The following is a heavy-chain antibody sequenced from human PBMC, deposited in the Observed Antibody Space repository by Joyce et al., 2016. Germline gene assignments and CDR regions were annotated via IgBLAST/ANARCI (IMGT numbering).Heavy chain of an antibody. D-gene: IGHD3-10*01. Sequence: DVELVQSGTEVKKPGESLKISCKGSGYRFTDFWIGWVRQMPGKGREWMGIVNPGDSETRYSPSFEGQVIISADKAISTAYLQWSNLKASDTAIYHCVRWRFGDLYYFDFWGQGTLVTVSS. CDR3: VRWRFGDLYYFDF. CDR2: VNPGDSET. V-gene: IGHV5-51*01. CDR1: GYRFTDFW. J-gene: IGHJ4*02.